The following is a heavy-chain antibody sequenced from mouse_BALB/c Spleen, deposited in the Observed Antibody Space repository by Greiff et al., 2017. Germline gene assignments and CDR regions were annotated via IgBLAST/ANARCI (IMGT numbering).Heavy chain of an antibody. J-gene: IGHJ2*01. Sequence: EVQLVESGAELVRSGASVKLSCTASGFNIKDYYMHWVKQRPEQGLEWIGWIDPENGDTEYAPKFQGKATMTADTSSNTAYLQLSSLTSEDTAVYYCKCQRGLLRDWGQGTTLTVSS. CDR1: GFNIKDYY. CDR3: KCQRGLLRD. D-gene: IGHD2-3*01. V-gene: IGHV14-4*02. CDR2: IDPENGDT.